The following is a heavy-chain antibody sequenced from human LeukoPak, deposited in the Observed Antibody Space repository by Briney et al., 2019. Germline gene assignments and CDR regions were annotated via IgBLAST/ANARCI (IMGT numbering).Heavy chain of an antibody. CDR1: GFTFSDYY. D-gene: IGHD3-10*01. V-gene: IGHV3-11*01. Sequence: GGSLRLSCAASGFTFSDYYTAWIRQAPGKGLEWISYISTSGSAVYYADSVKGRFTMSRDNAKNSLYLQMNSLRAEDTAVYYCARRAPFYYNSWSPTHDYGMDVWGQGTTVTVSS. J-gene: IGHJ6*02. CDR3: ARRAPFYYNSWSPTHDYGMDV. CDR2: ISTSGSAV.